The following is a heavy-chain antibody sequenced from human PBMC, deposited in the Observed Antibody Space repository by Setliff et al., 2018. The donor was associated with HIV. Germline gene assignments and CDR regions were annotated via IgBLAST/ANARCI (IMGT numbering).Heavy chain of an antibody. J-gene: IGHJ5*02. CDR3: ARDRHYYGSGSYGP. Sequence: PSETLSLTCTVSGGSISSYYWSWIRQPPGKGLEWIGEINHSGATNYKPSLKSRVTMSIDKSNNQFSLYLTSVTAADTAIYYCARDRHYYGSGSYGPWGQGILVTVSS. D-gene: IGHD3-10*01. V-gene: IGHV4-59*12. CDR1: GGSISSYY. CDR2: INHSGAT.